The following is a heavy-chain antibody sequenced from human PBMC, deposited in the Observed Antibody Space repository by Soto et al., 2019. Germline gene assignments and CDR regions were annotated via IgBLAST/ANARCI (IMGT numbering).Heavy chain of an antibody. CDR2: FRSSDSTI. CDR3: ARDHNWSFDY. V-gene: IGHV3-11*04. CDR1: GDSISAYS. J-gene: IGHJ4*02. D-gene: IGHD1-1*01. Sequence: LSLTCTVSGDSISAYSWSWVRQPPGKGLEWISYFRSSDSTIYYADSVKGRFTISSDNAKNSLYLHMNSLRDEDTAVYFCARDHNWSFDYWGQGALVTVSS.